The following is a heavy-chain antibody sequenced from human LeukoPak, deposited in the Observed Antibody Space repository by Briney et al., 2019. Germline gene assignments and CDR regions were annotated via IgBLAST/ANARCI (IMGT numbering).Heavy chain of an antibody. CDR2: IWSDATNE. CDR3: AEDAQRGFDYSNSLEH. J-gene: IGHJ5*02. D-gene: IGHD4-11*01. CDR1: GFTFSHFG. V-gene: IGHV3-33*06. Sequence: QAGGSLRLSCEASGFTFSHFGMHWVRQAPGKGLEWVAVIWSDATNEYYADSVKGRFTISRDNFKRTVSLEMNSLRAEDTAVYYCAEDAQRGFDYSNSLEHWGQGSLVIVSS.